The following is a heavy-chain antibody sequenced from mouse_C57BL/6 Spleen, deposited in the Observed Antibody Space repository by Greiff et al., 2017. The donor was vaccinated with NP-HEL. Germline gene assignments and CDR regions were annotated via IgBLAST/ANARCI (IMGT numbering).Heavy chain of an antibody. CDR2: INPYNGGT. J-gene: IGHJ4*01. CDR1: GYTFTDYY. V-gene: IGHV1-19*01. Sequence: EVKLQQSGPVLVKPGASVKMSCKASGYTFTDYYMNWVKQSHGKSLEWIGVINPYNGGTSYNQKFKGKATLTVDKSSSTAYMELNSLTSEDSAVYYCARGGTTGAMDYWGQGTSVTVSS. D-gene: IGHD1-1*01. CDR3: ARGGTTGAMDY.